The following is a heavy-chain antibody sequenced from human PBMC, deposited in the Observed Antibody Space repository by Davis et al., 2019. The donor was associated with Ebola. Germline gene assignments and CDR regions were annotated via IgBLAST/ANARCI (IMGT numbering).Heavy chain of an antibody. Sequence: ASVKVSCKASGYTFIGYYIHWVRQAPGQGLEWMGWINPNNGDTNYPQKFQDRVTMTRDTSVSIAYLELRSLRFDDTAVYYCAREGSLEVLDWGQGTLVTVSS. CDR1: GYTFIGYY. D-gene: IGHD3-10*01. CDR2: INPNNGDT. V-gene: IGHV1-2*02. CDR3: AREGSLEVLD. J-gene: IGHJ4*02.